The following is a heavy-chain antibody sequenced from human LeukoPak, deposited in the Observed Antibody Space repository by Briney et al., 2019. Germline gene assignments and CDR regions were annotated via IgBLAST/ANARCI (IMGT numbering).Heavy chain of an antibody. CDR2: IYYSGTT. V-gene: IGHV4-59*01. CDR1: GGSISNYY. CDR3: ARHAAHSSGWPDY. J-gene: IGHJ4*02. Sequence: SETLSLTCTVSGGSISNYYWNWIRQPPGKGLEWIGYIYYSGTTNYNPSLKSRVSMSVDTSKNQFSLKLSSVTAADTAVYYCARHAAHSSGWPDYWGQGTLVTVSS. D-gene: IGHD6-19*01.